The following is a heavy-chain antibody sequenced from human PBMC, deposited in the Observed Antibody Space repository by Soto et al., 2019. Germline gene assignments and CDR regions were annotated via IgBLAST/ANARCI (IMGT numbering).Heavy chain of an antibody. CDR3: ARRSDYAVYYYYGMDV. V-gene: IGHV5-51*01. CDR2: IYPGDSDT. CDR1: GYSFTSYW. D-gene: IGHD4-17*01. J-gene: IGHJ6*02. Sequence: GESLKISCKGSGYSFTSYWIGWVRQMPGKGLEWMGIIYPGDSDTRYSPSFQGQVTISADKSISTAYLQWSSLKASDTAMYYCARRSDYAVYYYYGMDVWGQGTTVTVSS.